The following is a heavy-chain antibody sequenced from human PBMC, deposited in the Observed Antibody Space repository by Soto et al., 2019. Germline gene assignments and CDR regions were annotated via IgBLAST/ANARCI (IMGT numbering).Heavy chain of an antibody. Sequence: VKVSCKASGYTFTTHGISCVLQAPGQGLEWMGWISPYNGKTTYAQKVQGRVTMTTDTSTSTAYMELRGLRSDDTAVYYCARVDDYVWGSFRPWGQGTQVTVSS. V-gene: IGHV1-18*04. CDR3: ARVDDYVWGSFRP. CDR1: GYTFTTHG. D-gene: IGHD3-16*02. J-gene: IGHJ4*02. CDR2: ISPYNGKT.